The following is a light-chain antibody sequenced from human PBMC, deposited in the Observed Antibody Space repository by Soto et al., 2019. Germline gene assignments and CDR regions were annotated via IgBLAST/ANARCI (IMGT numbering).Light chain of an antibody. J-gene: IGLJ1*01. CDR3: SSYKASSTYV. CDR2: DVS. V-gene: IGLV2-14*03. CDR1: SSDVGGYNY. Sequence: QSVLTQPASVSGSPGQSITISCTGTSSDVGGYNYVSWYQHHPGKAPKLMIFDVSNRPSGVSNRFSGSKSGNTASLTISGLQAEDEADYYCSSYKASSTYVFGPGTKVTVL.